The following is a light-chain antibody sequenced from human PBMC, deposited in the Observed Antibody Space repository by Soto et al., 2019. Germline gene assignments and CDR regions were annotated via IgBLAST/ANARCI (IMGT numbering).Light chain of an antibody. CDR2: GAS. CDR1: QSVSSN. Sequence: EIVMTQSPATLSVSPGERATLSCRASQSVSSNLAWYQQKPGQAPRFLIYGASSRATGIPDRFSGSGSGTDFTLTISRLEPEDFAVYYCQQYGSSPVTFGQGTRLE. CDR3: QQYGSSPVT. V-gene: IGKV3-20*01. J-gene: IGKJ5*01.